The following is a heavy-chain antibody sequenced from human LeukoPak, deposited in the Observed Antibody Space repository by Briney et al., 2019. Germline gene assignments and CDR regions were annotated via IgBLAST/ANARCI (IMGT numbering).Heavy chain of an antibody. D-gene: IGHD6-13*01. Sequence: GASVKVSCKVSGYTLTELSMHWVRQAPGKGLEWMGGFDPEDGETIYAQKFQGRVTMTEDTSTDTAYMEPSSLRSEDTAVYYCATDSSSWYGYFQHGGQGTLVTVSS. V-gene: IGHV1-24*01. CDR1: GYTLTELS. J-gene: IGHJ1*01. CDR2: FDPEDGET. CDR3: ATDSSSWYGYFQH.